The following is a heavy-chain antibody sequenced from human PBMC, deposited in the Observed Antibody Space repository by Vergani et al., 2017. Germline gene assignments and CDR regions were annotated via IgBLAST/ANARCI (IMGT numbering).Heavy chain of an antibody. V-gene: IGHV7-4-1*02. CDR1: GYTFTSYA. D-gene: IGHD2-15*01. CDR3: AIYCSGGSCXSARYYYYYYGMDV. Sequence: QVQLVQSGSELKKPGASVKVSCKASGYTFTSYAMNWVRQAPGQGLEWMGWINTNTGNPTYAQGFTGRFVFSLDTSVSTAYLQISSLKAEDTAVYYCAIYCSGGSCXSARYYYYYYGMDVWGQGTTVTVSS. CDR2: INTNTGNP. J-gene: IGHJ6*02.